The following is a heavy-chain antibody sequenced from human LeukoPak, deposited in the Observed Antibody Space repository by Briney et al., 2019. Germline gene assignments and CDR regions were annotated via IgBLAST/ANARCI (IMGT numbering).Heavy chain of an antibody. CDR1: GGSISSYY. CDR3: ARGRGRRWLQFFYFDY. Sequence: SETLSLTCTVSGGSISSYYWSWIRQPAGKGLEWIGRIYTSGSTNYNPSLKSRVTMSVDTSKNQFSLKLSSVTAADTAVYYCARGRGRRWLQFFYFDYWGQGTLVTVSS. V-gene: IGHV4-4*07. CDR2: IYTSGST. J-gene: IGHJ4*02. D-gene: IGHD5-24*01.